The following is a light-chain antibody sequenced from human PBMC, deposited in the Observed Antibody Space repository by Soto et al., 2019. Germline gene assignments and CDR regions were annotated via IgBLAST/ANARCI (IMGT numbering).Light chain of an antibody. V-gene: IGKV1-27*01. CDR1: QGISTY. J-gene: IGKJ1*01. CDR2: AAS. CDR3: QNYNGAPWT. Sequence: DIQMTQSPSSLSASVGDRVTITCRASQGISTYLVWYQQKPGTVPKLLIFAASTLQSGVPSRFSGSGSGTDLTLTIRSLQPEDVATYYCQNYNGAPWTFGQGTKVEIK.